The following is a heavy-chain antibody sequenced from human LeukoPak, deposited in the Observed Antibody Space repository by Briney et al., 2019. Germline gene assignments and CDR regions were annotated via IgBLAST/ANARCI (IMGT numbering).Heavy chain of an antibody. CDR3: ARDQEQWLVSPRYYYYGMDV. V-gene: IGHV3-74*01. J-gene: IGHJ6*02. CDR1: GFTFSSYW. Sequence: GGSLRLSCAASGFTFSSYWMHWVRQAPGKGLVWVSRINSDGSSTSYADSVKGRFIISRDNAKSTLYLQMNSLRAEDTAVYYCARDQEQWLVSPRYYYYGMDVWGQGTTVTVSS. CDR2: INSDGSST. D-gene: IGHD6-19*01.